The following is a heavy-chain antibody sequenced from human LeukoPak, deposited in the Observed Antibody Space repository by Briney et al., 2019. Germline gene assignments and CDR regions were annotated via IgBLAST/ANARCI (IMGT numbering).Heavy chain of an antibody. V-gene: IGHV4-4*07. CDR2: LYSSGDT. D-gene: IGHD6-19*01. J-gene: IGHJ4*02. Sequence: TPLETLSLTCTVSGGSISGYYWNWVRQPADRGLEWIGRLYSSGDTYYNPSLKSRLTMSVDTSKNQFSLKLRSVTAADTAVYYCARGSSGSTKRYYFDSWGQGALVTVPS. CDR3: ARGSSGSTKRYYFDS. CDR1: GGSISGYY.